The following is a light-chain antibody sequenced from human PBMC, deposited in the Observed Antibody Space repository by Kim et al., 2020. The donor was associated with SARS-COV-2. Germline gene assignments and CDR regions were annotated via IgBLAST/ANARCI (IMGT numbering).Light chain of an antibody. V-gene: IGLV3-19*01. J-gene: IGLJ2*01. CDR1: RLRSYY. CDR2: GKS. CDR3: NSRGSNDNVL. Sequence: VAWGQTVRITCQGDRLRSYYATGYQRNPGQAPIVVIYGKSNRPSGIPDRFSGSSSGDTASLTITGTQAGDEADYYCNSRGSNDNVLFGGGTQLTVL.